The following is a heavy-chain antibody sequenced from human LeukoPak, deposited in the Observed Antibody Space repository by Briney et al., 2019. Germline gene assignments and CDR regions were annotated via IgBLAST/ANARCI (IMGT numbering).Heavy chain of an antibody. J-gene: IGHJ6*02. CDR3: ARHPARGGSGGTCYYGMDV. CDR2: MYYSGST. CDR1: GGSISSSSYY. D-gene: IGHD2-15*01. V-gene: IGHV4-39*01. Sequence: SETLSLTCTVSGGSISSSSYYWGWIRQPPGKGLEWIGTMYYSGSTYYNPSLKSRVTISVDMSKNQFSLKLSSVTAADTAVYYCARHPARGGSGGTCYYGMDVWGQGTTVTVSS.